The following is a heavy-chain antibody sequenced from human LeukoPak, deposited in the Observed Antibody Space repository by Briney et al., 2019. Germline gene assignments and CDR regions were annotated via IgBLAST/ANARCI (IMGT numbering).Heavy chain of an antibody. CDR3: ARGVVPDRRDGYSYFDY. Sequence: SGNTIYFADSVKGRFTISRENAKNSVYMQMNRLRAEDTAVYYCARGVVPDRRDGYSYFDYWGQGTLVTVSS. J-gene: IGHJ4*02. CDR2: SGNTI. D-gene: IGHD5-24*01. V-gene: IGHV3-11*04.